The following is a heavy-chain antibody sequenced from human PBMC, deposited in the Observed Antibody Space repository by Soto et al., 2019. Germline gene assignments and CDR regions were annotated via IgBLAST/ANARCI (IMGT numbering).Heavy chain of an antibody. Sequence: ASVKVSCKASGYTFTSYGISWVRQAPGQGLEWMGWISAYNGNTNYAQKLQGRVTMTTDTSTSTAYMERRGLRSDDTAVYYCARCLSFSFGGVILDDYWVQGTLVTVSS. CDR2: ISAYNGNT. D-gene: IGHD3-16*02. V-gene: IGHV1-18*01. CDR1: GYTFTSYG. CDR3: ARCLSFSFGGVILDDY. J-gene: IGHJ4*02.